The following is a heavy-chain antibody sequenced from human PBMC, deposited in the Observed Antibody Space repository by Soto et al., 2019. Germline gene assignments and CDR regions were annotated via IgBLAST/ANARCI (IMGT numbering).Heavy chain of an antibody. J-gene: IGHJ6*03. D-gene: IGHD4-17*01. CDR2: IIPIFGTA. CDR3: ARVPSAGDYDYYYYYLDV. Sequence: SVKVSCKASGGTFSSYAISWVRQAPGQGLEWMGGIIPIFGTANYAQKFQGRVTITADESTSTAYMELSSLRSEDTAVYYCARVPSAGDYDYYYYYLDVWGKGTSVTVSS. CDR1: GGTFSSYA. V-gene: IGHV1-69*13.